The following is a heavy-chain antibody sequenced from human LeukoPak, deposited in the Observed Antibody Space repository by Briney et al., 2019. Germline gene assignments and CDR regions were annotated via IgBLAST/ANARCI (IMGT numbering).Heavy chain of an antibody. D-gene: IGHD6-19*01. CDR3: AKDFGGGAVAGGGYY. V-gene: IGHV3-30*18. CDR1: GFTFSSYG. J-gene: IGHJ4*02. Sequence: GGSLRLSCAASGFTFSSYGMHWVRQAPGKGLEWVAVNKYYADSVKGRFTISRDNSNNTLYLQMNSLRAEDTAVYYCAKDFGGGAVAGGGYYWGQGTLVTVSS. CDR2: NK.